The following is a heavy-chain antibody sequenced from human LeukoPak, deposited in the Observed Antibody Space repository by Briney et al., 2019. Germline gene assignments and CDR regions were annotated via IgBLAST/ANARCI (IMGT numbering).Heavy chain of an antibody. CDR2: ISFDGVST. J-gene: IGHJ4*02. D-gene: IGHD1-26*01. V-gene: IGHV3-64D*06. CDR3: VKDRSNTGTYPWRLEY. Sequence: GGSLRLSCSASGFTSSTYGLHWVRQAPGKGLQFVSTISFDGVSTYYADSVKGRFTISRDNSKNTLYLQMTSLRPEDTGIYYCVKDRSNTGTYPWRLEYWGQGTLVTVSS. CDR1: GFTSSTYG.